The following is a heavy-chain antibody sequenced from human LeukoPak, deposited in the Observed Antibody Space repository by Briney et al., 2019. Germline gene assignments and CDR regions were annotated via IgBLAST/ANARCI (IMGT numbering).Heavy chain of an antibody. CDR3: ARGPRILTLGSYYFDY. Sequence: GGSLRLSCAASGFSFKDYYFSWIRQAPGKGREWVYFINFNGGATHYAESVKGRFTISRANAMNSIYLEMNSLTAEDTAVYYCARGPRILTLGSYYFDYWGQGSLVTVSS. V-gene: IGHV3-11*01. CDR2: INFNGGAT. J-gene: IGHJ4*02. D-gene: IGHD3-10*01. CDR1: GFSFKDYY.